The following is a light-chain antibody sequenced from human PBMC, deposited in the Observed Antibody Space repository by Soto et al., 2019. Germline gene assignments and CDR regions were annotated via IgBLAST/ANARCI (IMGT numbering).Light chain of an antibody. J-gene: IGKJ1*01. CDR1: QSVTSSY. Sequence: EIVLTQSPGTLSLSPGERATLSCRASQSVTSSYLAWYQQKPGQAPRLLIYGSSSRAPGIPDRFSGSGSGTDFTLTISRLEPEDFAVYSCQQYGSSPVTFGQGTKVEIK. V-gene: IGKV3-20*01. CDR3: QQYGSSPVT. CDR2: GSS.